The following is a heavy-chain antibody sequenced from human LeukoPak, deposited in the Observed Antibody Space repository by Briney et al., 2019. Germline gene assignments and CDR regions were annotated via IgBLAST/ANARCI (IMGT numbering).Heavy chain of an antibody. CDR3: ARDPTKYCSSTSCLLNWFDP. Sequence: GGSLRLSCAASEFTFSDYYMSWIRQAPGKGLAWVSYISSTSSTKYYADSVKGRFTISRDNAKNSLYLQMNSLRAEDTAVYYCARDPTKYCSSTSCLLNWFDPWGQGTLVTVSS. CDR1: EFTFSDYY. D-gene: IGHD2-2*01. J-gene: IGHJ5*02. V-gene: IGHV3-11*04. CDR2: ISSTSSTK.